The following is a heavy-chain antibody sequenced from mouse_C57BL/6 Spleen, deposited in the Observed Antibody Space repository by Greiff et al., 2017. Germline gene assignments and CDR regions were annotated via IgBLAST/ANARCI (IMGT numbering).Heavy chain of an antibody. CDR1: GFTFSSYA. D-gene: IGHD1-1*01. Sequence: EVKVEESGAGLVKPGGSLKLSCAASGFTFSSYAMSWVRQTPEKRLEWVAYISSGGDYTYYAHTVKDRFTISRDNARNTLYLQMRSLKSDDTSMYYCTHYYDSISYAMDYWGQGTSVTVSA. CDR2: ISSGGDYT. CDR3: THYYDSISYAMDY. V-gene: IGHV5-9-1*02. J-gene: IGHJ4*01.